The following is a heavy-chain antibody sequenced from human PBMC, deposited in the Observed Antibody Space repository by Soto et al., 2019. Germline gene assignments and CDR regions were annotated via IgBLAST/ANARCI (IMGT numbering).Heavy chain of an antibody. D-gene: IGHD3-22*01. Sequence: PSETLSLTCTVSGGSISRYYWSWIRQPPGKGLEWIGYIYYSGSTNYNPSLKSRVTISVDTSKNQFSLKLSSVTAADTAVYYCARHGYYYDSSDYLVDDDHWGQGTLVTDSS. J-gene: IGHJ4*02. V-gene: IGHV4-59*08. CDR3: ARHGYYYDSSDYLVDDDH. CDR1: GGSISRYY. CDR2: IYYSGST.